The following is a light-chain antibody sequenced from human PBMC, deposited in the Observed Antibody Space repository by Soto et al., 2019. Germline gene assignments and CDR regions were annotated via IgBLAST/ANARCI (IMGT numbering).Light chain of an antibody. CDR3: SSYAGSSNV. CDR1: STDVGGYKY. Sequence: QSALTQPASVSGSPGQSITISCTGTSTDVGGYKYVSWYQQHPGTAPKLMIFEVNGRPSGVSDRFSGSKSGNTASLTVSGLQAEDEADYYCSSYAGSSNVFGTGTKVTVL. CDR2: EVN. J-gene: IGLJ1*01. V-gene: IGLV2-14*01.